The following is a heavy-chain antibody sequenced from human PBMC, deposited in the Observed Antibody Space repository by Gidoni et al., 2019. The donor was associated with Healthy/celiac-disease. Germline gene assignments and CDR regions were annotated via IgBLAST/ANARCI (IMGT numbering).Heavy chain of an antibody. D-gene: IGHD3-16*01. Sequence: EVQLVESGGGLVKPGGSLRLSCAASGSTFSSYSMNWVRQAPGKGLDWVSSISSSSSYIYYADSVKGRFTISRDNAKNSLYLQMNSLRAEDTAVYYCARDPGWSYTLYYYYYGMDVWGQGTTVTVSS. CDR3: ARDPGWSYTLYYYYYGMDV. CDR2: ISSSSSYI. V-gene: IGHV3-21*01. CDR1: GSTFSSYS. J-gene: IGHJ6*02.